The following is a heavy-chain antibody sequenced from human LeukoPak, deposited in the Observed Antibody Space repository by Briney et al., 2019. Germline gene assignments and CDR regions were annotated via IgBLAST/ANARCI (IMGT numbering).Heavy chain of an antibody. V-gene: IGHV1-46*01. J-gene: IGHJ4*02. CDR3: ARVKGRGAVAGSCDY. Sequence: ASVKVSCKASGYTFTSYYMHWVRQAPGQGLEWMGIINPSGGSTSYAQKFQGRVTMTRDTSTSTVYMELSSLRSEDTAVYYCARVKGRGAVAGSCDYWGQGTLVTVSS. D-gene: IGHD6-19*01. CDR1: GYTFTSYY. CDR2: INPSGGST.